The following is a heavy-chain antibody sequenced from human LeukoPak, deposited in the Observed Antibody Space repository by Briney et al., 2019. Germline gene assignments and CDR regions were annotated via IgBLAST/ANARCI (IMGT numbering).Heavy chain of an antibody. J-gene: IGHJ6*03. Sequence: GGSLRLSCAASGFTFNTYAMHWIRQAPGKGLEWVTVTSSAGTNNYYADSVKGRFTISRDNAKNSLYLQMNSLRAEDTAVYYCARGGPPRAAPGDYYYMDVWGKGTTVTVSS. CDR1: GFTFNTYA. D-gene: IGHD2-8*02. CDR3: ARGGPPRAAPGDYYYMDV. V-gene: IGHV3-30-3*01. CDR2: TSSAGTNN.